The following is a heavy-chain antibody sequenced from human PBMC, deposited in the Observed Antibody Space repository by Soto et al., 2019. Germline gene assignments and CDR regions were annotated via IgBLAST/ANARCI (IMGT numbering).Heavy chain of an antibody. CDR3: AKGRRIVGKGPYDYRDV. CDR2: ISGSGGST. J-gene: IGHJ6*03. V-gene: IGHV3-23*01. D-gene: IGHD2-21*01. CDR1: GFTFSSYA. Sequence: EVQLLESGGGLVQPGGSLSLSCSASGFTFSSYAMSWVRQAPGKGLEWVSAISGSGGSTYYADSVKGRVTIYRDNSKHTLYLKMNSHRAEDPAVYYSAKGRRIVGKGPYDYRDVWGKGPKVTFSS.